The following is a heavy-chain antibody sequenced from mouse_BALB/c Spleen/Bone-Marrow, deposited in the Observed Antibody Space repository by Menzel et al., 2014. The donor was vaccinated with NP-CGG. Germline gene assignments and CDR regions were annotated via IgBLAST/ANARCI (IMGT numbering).Heavy chain of an antibody. CDR2: IDPENGDT. V-gene: IGHV14-4*02. J-gene: IGHJ4*01. Sequence: EVMLVESGAELVRSGASVKSSCTASGFNIKDYYMHWVKQRPEQGLEWIGWIDPENGDTEYAPKFQGKATMTADTSSNTAYLQLSSLTSEDTAVYYCNGNYYAMDYWGQGTSVTVSS. CDR1: GFNIKDYY. CDR3: NGNYYAMDY. D-gene: IGHD2-1*01.